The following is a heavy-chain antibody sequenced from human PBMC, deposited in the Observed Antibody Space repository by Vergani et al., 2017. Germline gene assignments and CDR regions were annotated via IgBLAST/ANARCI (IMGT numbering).Heavy chain of an antibody. CDR1: GFTFSDYY. CDR2: IKQDGSEK. Sequence: VQLVESGGGLVKPGGSLRLSCAASGFTFSDYYMSWIRQAPGKGLEWVANIKQDGSEKYYVDSVKGRFTISRDNAKNSLYLQMNSLRAEDTAVYYCARYSSSSYYYYYYGMDVWGQGTTVTVSS. V-gene: IGHV3-7*03. D-gene: IGHD6-13*01. J-gene: IGHJ6*02. CDR3: ARYSSSSYYYYYYGMDV.